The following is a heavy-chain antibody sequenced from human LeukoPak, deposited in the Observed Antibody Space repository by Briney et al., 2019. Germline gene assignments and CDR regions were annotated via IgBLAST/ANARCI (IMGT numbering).Heavy chain of an antibody. J-gene: IGHJ4*02. Sequence: SETLSLTCAVYGGSFCGYYWSWIRQPPGKGLEWIGEINHSGSTNYNPSLKSRVTISVDTSKNQFSLKLSSVTAADTAVYYCVGSGYYKFDYWGQGTLVTVSS. CDR3: VGSGYYKFDY. CDR1: GGSFCGYY. V-gene: IGHV4-34*01. D-gene: IGHD3-22*01. CDR2: INHSGST.